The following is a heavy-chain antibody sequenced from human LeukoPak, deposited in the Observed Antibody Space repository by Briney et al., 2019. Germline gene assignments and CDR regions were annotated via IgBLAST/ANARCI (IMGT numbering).Heavy chain of an antibody. V-gene: IGHV4-59*01. CDR2: IYYSGST. Sequence: RTSETLSLTCTVSGGSISSYYWSWIRQPPGKGLEWIGYIYYSGSTNYNPSLKSRVTISVDTSKNQFSLKLSSVTAADTAVYYCAREGGYDQIDYWGQGTLVTVSS. J-gene: IGHJ4*02. CDR3: AREGGYDQIDY. D-gene: IGHD5-12*01. CDR1: GGSISSYY.